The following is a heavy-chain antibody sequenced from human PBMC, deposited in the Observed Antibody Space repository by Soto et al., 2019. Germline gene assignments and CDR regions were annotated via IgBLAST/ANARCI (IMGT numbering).Heavy chain of an antibody. J-gene: IGHJ4*02. CDR1: GYTFSSYG. Sequence: GGSLRLSCASSGYTFSSYGMHWVRQAPGKGLEWVAIISHDEINKYYADSVKGRFTISRDNSKNTLYLQMNSLRAEDTAVYYCAKSVYNWNDGFFDYWGQGTLVTVSS. D-gene: IGHD1-1*01. V-gene: IGHV3-30*18. CDR3: AKSVYNWNDGFFDY. CDR2: ISHDEINK.